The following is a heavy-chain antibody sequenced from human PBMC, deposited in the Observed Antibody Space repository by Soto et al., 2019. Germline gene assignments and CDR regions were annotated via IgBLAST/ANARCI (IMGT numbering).Heavy chain of an antibody. V-gene: IGHV5-51*03. CDR3: VRWTERWRYYLAY. CDR1: GYTFITYW. CDR2: IHPGDSDT. Sequence: EVQLVQSGAEVRKPGESLKISCQSSGYTFITYWIGWLRQRPGKGLEWMGLIHPGDSDTRYSPAFHGHVTISADKSISTASLQWSRLKASGTAMYYCVRWTERWRYYLAYWGQGTLVTVSS. J-gene: IGHJ4*02. D-gene: IGHD4-17*01.